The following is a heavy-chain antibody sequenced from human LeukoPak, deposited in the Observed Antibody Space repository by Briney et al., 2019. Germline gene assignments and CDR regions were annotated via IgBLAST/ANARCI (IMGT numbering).Heavy chain of an antibody. D-gene: IGHD3-22*01. V-gene: IGHV4-34*01. CDR2: INHSGST. Sequence: SGTLSLTCAVYGGSFSGYYWSWIRQPPGKGLEWIGEINHSGSTNYNPSLKSRVTISVDTSKNQFSLKLSSVTAADTAVYYCARSRRHYITMIEVANNWFDPWGRGTLVTVSS. J-gene: IGHJ5*02. CDR1: GGSFSGYY. CDR3: ARSRRHYITMIEVANNWFDP.